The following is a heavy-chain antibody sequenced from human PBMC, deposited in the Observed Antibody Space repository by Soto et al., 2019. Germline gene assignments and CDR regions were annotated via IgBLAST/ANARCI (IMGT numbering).Heavy chain of an antibody. V-gene: IGHV3-23*01. CDR2: ISGSGGRT. CDR3: QAEDGIRDTVPVSAFLLNRSSDL. D-gene: IGHD2-15*01. J-gene: IGHJ2*01. Sequence: KGLEWVSAISGSGGRTYYADSVKGRFTIYRDNSKNPLYLQMNSLRAEDTAVFFFQAEDGIRDTVPVSAFLLNRSSDL.